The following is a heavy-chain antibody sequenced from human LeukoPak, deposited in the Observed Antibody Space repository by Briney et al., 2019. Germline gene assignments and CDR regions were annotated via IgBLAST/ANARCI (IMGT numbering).Heavy chain of an antibody. CDR3: ARVSCSGGSCHFGIDY. CDR2: IIPIFGTA. J-gene: IGHJ4*02. D-gene: IGHD2-15*01. V-gene: IGHV1-69*13. CDR1: GGTFSSYA. Sequence: SVKVSCKASGGTFSSYAISWVRQAPGQGLEWMGGIIPIFGTANYAQKFQGRVTITADESTSTAYMELSSLRSEDTAVYYCARVSCSGGSCHFGIDYWGQGTLVTVSS.